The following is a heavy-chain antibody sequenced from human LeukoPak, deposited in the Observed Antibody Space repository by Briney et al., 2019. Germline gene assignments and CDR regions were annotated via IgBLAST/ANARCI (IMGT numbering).Heavy chain of an antibody. D-gene: IGHD3-16*01. J-gene: IGHJ4*02. V-gene: IGHV3-33*01. CDR2: IWSDGSQT. CDR1: GFGFSGDA. Sequence: GGSLRLSCAASGFGFSGDAIHWVRQAPGKGLEWVALIWSDGSQTKYAGSVKGRFTVSRDNSKNTAFLQMSGLTVEDTAVYYCAGAAGLGNYLIDYWGQGTLVTVSS. CDR3: AGAAGLGNYLIDY.